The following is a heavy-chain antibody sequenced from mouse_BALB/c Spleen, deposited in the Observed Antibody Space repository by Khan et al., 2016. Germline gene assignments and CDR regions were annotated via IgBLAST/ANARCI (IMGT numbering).Heavy chain of an antibody. CDR2: ISYSGST. D-gene: IGHD2-10*01. Sequence: EVQLQESGPGLVKPSQSLSLTCTVTGYSITSDYAWNWIRQFPGNKLEWMGYISYSGSTSYNPSLKSRISITRDTSKNQFFLQLNSVTTEDTATYYCASTGAYYGNYEAWFAYWGQGTLVTVSA. V-gene: IGHV3-2*02. CDR1: GYSITSDYA. J-gene: IGHJ3*01. CDR3: ASTGAYYGNYEAWFAY.